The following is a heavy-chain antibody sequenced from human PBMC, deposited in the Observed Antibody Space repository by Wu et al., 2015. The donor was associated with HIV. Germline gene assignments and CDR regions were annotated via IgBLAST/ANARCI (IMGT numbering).Heavy chain of an antibody. Sequence: QVQLVQSGAEVKKPGASVIVSCKASGYTFIDYFIHWVRQAPGQGLEWMGWINPSNGDTRYAQQFQGRVTMTRDTSNTTTYMELSGLTSDDTAIYYCTKYVGYCYFDSLGPWH. V-gene: IGHV1-2*02. J-gene: IGHJ2*01. CDR2: INPSNGDT. CDR1: GYTFIDYF. CDR3: TKYVGYCYFDS. D-gene: IGHD2/OR15-2a*01.